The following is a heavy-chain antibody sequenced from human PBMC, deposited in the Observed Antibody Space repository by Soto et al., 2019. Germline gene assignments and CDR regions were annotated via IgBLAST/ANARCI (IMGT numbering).Heavy chain of an antibody. CDR2: IIPIFGNA. CDR1: GGTFTSYA. Sequence: QVQLVQSGAEVKKPGSSVKVSCKASGGTFTSYAISWVRQAPGQGLEWMGGIIPIFGNANYAQKFQGRVTITADETPSTDYMELSSLRSEDTAVYYGGSGHTRGQTDYWGQGTLVTVSS. V-gene: IGHV1-69*12. CDR3: GSGHTRGQTDY. J-gene: IGHJ4*02. D-gene: IGHD6-25*01.